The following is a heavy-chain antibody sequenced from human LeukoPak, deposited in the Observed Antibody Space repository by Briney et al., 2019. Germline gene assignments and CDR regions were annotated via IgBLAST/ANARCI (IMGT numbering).Heavy chain of an antibody. CDR1: GYTFTSYY. D-gene: IGHD5-24*01. Sequence: GASVKVACKPSGYTFTSYYMCWVRQAPGQELEWMGIINPSGGSTSYAQKFQGRVTMTRDMSTSTVYMELSSLRSEDTAVYYCARAMGPGRYFDYWGQGTLVTVSS. CDR3: ARAMGPGRYFDY. V-gene: IGHV1-46*01. J-gene: IGHJ4*02. CDR2: INPSGGST.